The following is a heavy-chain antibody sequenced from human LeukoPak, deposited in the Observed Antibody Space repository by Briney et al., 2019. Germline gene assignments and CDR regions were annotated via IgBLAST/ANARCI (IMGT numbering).Heavy chain of an antibody. D-gene: IGHD5-12*01. V-gene: IGHV4-39*01. CDR1: GGSISSSTYY. CDR3: ARHGKVATTRGYYYYGMEV. J-gene: IGHJ6*02. CDR2: IYYSGST. Sequence: SETLSLTCTVSGGSISSSTYYWGWVRQPPGTGLEWIGCIYYSGSTYYNPSLKSRVTISADISKNQFSLKLSSVTAADTAVYYCARHGKVATTRGYYYYGMEVWGQGPTVTVSS.